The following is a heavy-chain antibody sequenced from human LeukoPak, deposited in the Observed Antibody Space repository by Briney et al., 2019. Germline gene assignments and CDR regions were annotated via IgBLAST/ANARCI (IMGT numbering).Heavy chain of an antibody. Sequence: ASVKVSCKASGYTFTSYGISWVRQAPGQGLEWMGWISAYNGNTNYAQKFQGRVTMTRDTSTSTVYMELSSLRSEDTAVYYCARMVVVVVAAKSSSNWFDPWGQGTLVTVSS. CDR3: ARMVVVVVAAKSSSNWFDP. D-gene: IGHD2-15*01. CDR2: ISAYNGNT. CDR1: GYTFTSYG. J-gene: IGHJ5*02. V-gene: IGHV1-18*01.